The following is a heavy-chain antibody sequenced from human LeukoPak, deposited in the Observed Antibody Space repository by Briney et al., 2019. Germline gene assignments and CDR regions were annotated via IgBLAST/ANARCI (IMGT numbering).Heavy chain of an antibody. CDR1: GYSFTSQW. CDR2: IYPGESDT. J-gene: IGHJ5*02. CDR3: ARLIKEGVLNWLGP. V-gene: IGHV5-51*01. Sequence: GESLKISCKGSGYSFTSQWIGWVRQMPGKGLEWMGIIYPGESDTRYNPSFQGQVTISADKSISTTYLQWSSLKASDTAMYYCARLIKEGVLNWLGPWGQGTLVTVSS. D-gene: IGHD2-8*02.